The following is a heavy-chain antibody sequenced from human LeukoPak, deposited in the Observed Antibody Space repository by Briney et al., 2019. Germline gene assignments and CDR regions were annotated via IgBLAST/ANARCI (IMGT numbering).Heavy chain of an antibody. CDR3: ASDDCTNGVCYRN. D-gene: IGHD2-8*01. CDR2: IYYSGST. V-gene: IGHV4-39*07. CDR1: GGSISSSSYY. J-gene: IGHJ4*02. Sequence: SETLSLTCTVSGGSISSSSYYWGWIRQPPGKGLEWIGSIYYSGSTYYNPSLKSRVTISVDTSKNQFSLKLSSVTAADTAVYYCASDDCTNGVCYRNWGQGTLVTVSS.